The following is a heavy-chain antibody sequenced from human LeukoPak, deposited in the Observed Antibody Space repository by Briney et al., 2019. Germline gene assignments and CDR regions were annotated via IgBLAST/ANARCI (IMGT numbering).Heavy chain of an antibody. D-gene: IGHD3-10*01. J-gene: IGHJ4*02. CDR2: IYYSGST. V-gene: IGHV4-30-4*01. Sequence: SGTPSLTCTVSGGSISSGDYYWSWIHQPPGKGLEWIGYIYYSGSTYYNPSLKSRVTISVDTSKNQFSLKLRSVTAADTAVYYCARDSGYGSGSYYPPFFDYWGQGTLVTVSS. CDR1: GGSISSGDYY. CDR3: ARDSGYGSGSYYPPFFDY.